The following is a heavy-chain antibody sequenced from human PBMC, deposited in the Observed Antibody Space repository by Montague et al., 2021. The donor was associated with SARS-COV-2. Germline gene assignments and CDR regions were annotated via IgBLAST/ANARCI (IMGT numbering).Heavy chain of an antibody. V-gene: IGHV4-4*02. Sequence: ETLSLTCAVSGGSISSSHWWSWVRQPPGKGLEWIGYIYYSGSTNYNPSLKSRVTISVDTSKNHFSLKLSSVTAADTAVYYCAGTYYDFWSGFIHYYYMDVWGKGTTVTVSS. CDR1: GGSISSSHW. J-gene: IGHJ6*03. CDR2: IYYSGST. D-gene: IGHD3-3*01. CDR3: AGTYYDFWSGFIHYYYMDV.